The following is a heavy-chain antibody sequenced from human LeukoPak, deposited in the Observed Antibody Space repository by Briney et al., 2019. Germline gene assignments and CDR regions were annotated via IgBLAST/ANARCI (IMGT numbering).Heavy chain of an antibody. Sequence: ASVKVSCKTSGYSFSSYGIAWVRQAPGRGLERMGWISGYNGKTDYAENLQGRVTMTTDTSTSTGYMELRSLRSDDTAVYYCAREGALHDTGDHYLSWFDPWGQGTLVTVSS. CDR1: GYSFSSYG. CDR2: ISGYNGKT. V-gene: IGHV1-18*01. J-gene: IGHJ5*02. CDR3: AREGALHDTGDHYLSWFDP. D-gene: IGHD2-8*02.